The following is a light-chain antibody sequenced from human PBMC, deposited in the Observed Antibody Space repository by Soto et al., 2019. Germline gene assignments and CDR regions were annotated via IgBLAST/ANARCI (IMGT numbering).Light chain of an antibody. CDR2: EGS. CDR3: CSYARSSTYV. Sequence: QSALTQPASVSGSPGQSITISCTGTSIEVGSYNLVSWYQQHPGKAPKLMIYEGSKRPSGVSNRFSGSKSGNTASLTISGLQAEDEADYYCCSYARSSTYVFGTGTKLTVL. J-gene: IGLJ1*01. CDR1: SIEVGSYNL. V-gene: IGLV2-23*01.